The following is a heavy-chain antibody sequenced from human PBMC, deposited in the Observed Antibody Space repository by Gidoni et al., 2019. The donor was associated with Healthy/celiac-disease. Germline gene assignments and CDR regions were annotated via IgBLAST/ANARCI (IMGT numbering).Heavy chain of an antibody. V-gene: IGHV4-34*01. Sequence: QVQLQQWGAGLLKPSATLSLTCAVYGGCLRGDYWSWIRPPPGKGLEWIGEINHSGGTNYNPSLKSRVTISVDTSKNQFSLKLSSVTAADTAVYYCARAARHYDFWSGYYANLDYWGQGTLVTVSS. CDR3: ARAARHYDFWSGYYANLDY. J-gene: IGHJ4*02. D-gene: IGHD3-3*01. CDR2: INHSGGT. CDR1: GGCLRGDY.